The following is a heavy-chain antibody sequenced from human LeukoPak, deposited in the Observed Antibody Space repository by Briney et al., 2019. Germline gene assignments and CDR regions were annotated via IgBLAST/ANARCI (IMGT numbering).Heavy chain of an antibody. V-gene: IGHV3-21*04. D-gene: IGHD3-16*02. J-gene: IGHJ4*02. CDR3: AKVGRYYDYVWGSYRDEPFDC. Sequence: PGGSLRLSCAASGFTFGSYGMNWVRHAPGKGLEWVSAISRSSRCISYADSVKGRFTISRDNAKNSLYLQMNSLRAEDTGVYYCAKVGRYYDYVWGSYRDEPFDCWGRGTVVTV. CDR2: ISRSSRCI. CDR1: GFTFGSYG.